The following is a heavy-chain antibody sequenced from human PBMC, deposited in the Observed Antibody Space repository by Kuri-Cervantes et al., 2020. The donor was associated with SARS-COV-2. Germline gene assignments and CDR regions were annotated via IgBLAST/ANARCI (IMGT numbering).Heavy chain of an antibody. Sequence: GGSLRLSCVASGFSFSTYAMHWVRQAPGKGLEWVAGMSYDGGKIYYADSLKGRFTISRDNSKNTLYVQMVSLRPEDTAVYYCAREPTINWSDIGNSLDVWGKGTAVTVSS. CDR2: MSYDGGKI. V-gene: IGHV3-30*04. D-gene: IGHD1-20*01. CDR1: GFSFSTYA. CDR3: AREPTINWSDIGNSLDV. J-gene: IGHJ6*04.